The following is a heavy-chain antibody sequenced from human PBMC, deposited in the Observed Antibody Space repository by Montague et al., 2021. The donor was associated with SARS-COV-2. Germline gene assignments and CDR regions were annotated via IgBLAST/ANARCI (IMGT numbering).Heavy chain of an antibody. CDR1: GGSVSSDNW. V-gene: IGHV4-4*02. D-gene: IGHD1-26*01. J-gene: IGHJ5*02. Sequence: SETLSLTCTVSGGSVSSDNWWTWVRRPPGEGLEWIGEIYHSGTTNYNPSLQSRVTISVDKSRNHLSLNLRSVTAADTAMYYCALPLGGARFDPWGQGVLVTVSS. CDR2: IYHSGTT. CDR3: ALPLGGARFDP.